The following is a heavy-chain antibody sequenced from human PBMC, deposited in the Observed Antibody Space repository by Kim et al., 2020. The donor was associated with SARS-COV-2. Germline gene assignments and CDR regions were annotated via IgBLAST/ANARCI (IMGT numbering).Heavy chain of an antibody. CDR3: ARVRILWGQGLDY. Sequence: SETLSLTCAVYGGSFSGYYWSWIRQPPGKGLEWIGEINHSGSTNYNPSLKSRVTISVDTSKNQFSLKLSSVTAADTAVYYCARVRILWGQGLDYWGEGTLGTASS. D-gene: IGHD2-15*01. V-gene: IGHV4-34*01. CDR2: INHSGST. CDR1: GGSFSGYY. J-gene: IGHJ4*02.